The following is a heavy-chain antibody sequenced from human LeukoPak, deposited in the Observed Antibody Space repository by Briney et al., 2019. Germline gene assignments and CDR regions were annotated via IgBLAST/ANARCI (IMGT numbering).Heavy chain of an antibody. D-gene: IGHD2-21*02. CDR3: ARHSPILCGGDCYGAFDI. CDR2: ISSSSSYI. CDR1: GFTFSSYR. J-gene: IGHJ3*02. Sequence: GRSLTLSCAASGFTFSSYRMNWVRQAPGKGLEWVASISSSSSYIYYADSVRGLFIISRDNAKNSLYLQMNRLRAEDTAVYYCARHSPILCGGDCYGAFDIWGQGTIVTVSS. V-gene: IGHV3-21*01.